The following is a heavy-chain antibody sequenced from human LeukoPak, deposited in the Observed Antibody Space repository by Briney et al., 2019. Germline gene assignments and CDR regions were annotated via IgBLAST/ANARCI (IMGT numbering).Heavy chain of an antibody. J-gene: IGHJ4*02. CDR1: GFSVSGYW. CDR3: ARASSMIDY. Sequence: GGSLRLSCAASGFSVSGYWMNWVRQAPGKGLVWVSRMNSDGSLTDYADSVKGRYTISRDTATNTLYLRMDSLRAEDMGFYYCARASSMIDYWGQGTLVIVSS. V-gene: IGHV3-74*01. CDR2: MNSDGSLT. D-gene: IGHD2/OR15-2a*01.